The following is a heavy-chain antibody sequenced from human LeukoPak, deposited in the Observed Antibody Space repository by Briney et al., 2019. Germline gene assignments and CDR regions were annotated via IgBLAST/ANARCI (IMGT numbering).Heavy chain of an antibody. J-gene: IGHJ4*02. CDR2: INEDGSIT. CDR3: ARVLEWLYYYDSSGYSH. D-gene: IGHD3-22*01. Sequence: GGSLRLSCAVSGFTFRTYWMHWVRQVPGEGLVWVSRINEDGSITNYADSVKGRFSISRDNAKNTLYLQMNSLRAEDTAVYYCARVLEWLYYYDSSGYSHWGQGTLVTVSS. CDR1: GFTFRTYW. V-gene: IGHV3-74*01.